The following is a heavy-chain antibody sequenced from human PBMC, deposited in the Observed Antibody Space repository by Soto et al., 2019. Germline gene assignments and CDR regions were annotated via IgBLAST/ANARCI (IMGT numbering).Heavy chain of an antibody. Sequence: PSETLSLTCTVSDDSITSGYYYWTWIRQPPGKALEWIGFIFSSGRTDFNPSLTSRVAISVDTSKNMVSLKVKYVTAADTAVYFCARGRYCLTGRCFPNCFDSWCQGALVSVSS. J-gene: IGHJ5*01. CDR3: ARGRYCLTGRCFPNCFDS. CDR2: IFSSGRT. V-gene: IGHV4-30-4*01. D-gene: IGHD1-20*01. CDR1: DDSITSGYYY.